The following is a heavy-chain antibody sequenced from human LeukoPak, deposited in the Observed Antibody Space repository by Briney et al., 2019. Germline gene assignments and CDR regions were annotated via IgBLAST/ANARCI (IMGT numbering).Heavy chain of an antibody. V-gene: IGHV3-23*01. Sequence: PGGSLRLSCAASGFTFSSYAMSWVLQAPGKGLEWVSAISGGGGSTYYADSVKGRFTISRDNSKNTLYLQMNSLRAEDTAVYYCAKIWFGATGVRFDPWGQGTLVTVSS. CDR1: GFTFSSYA. CDR3: AKIWFGATGVRFDP. CDR2: ISGGGGST. J-gene: IGHJ5*02. D-gene: IGHD3-10*01.